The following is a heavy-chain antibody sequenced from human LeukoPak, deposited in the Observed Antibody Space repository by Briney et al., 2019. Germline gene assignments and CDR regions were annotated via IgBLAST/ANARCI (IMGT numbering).Heavy chain of an antibody. CDR2: IYSSGST. CDR3: ARGGLYCTNGVCYTWFDP. Sequence: SQTLSLTCTVSGGSISSGSYYWSWIRQPAGKGLEWIRRIYSSGSTNYNPSLKRRVTLSVDTSKNQFSLKLSSVTAADTAVYYCARGGLYCTNGVCYTWFDPWGQGTLVTVSS. V-gene: IGHV4-61*02. D-gene: IGHD2-8*01. CDR1: GGSISSGSYY. J-gene: IGHJ5*02.